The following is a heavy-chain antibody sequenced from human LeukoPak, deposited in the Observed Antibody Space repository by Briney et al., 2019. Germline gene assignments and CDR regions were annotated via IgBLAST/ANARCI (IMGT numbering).Heavy chain of an antibody. CDR3: ARDEGTVTTPFDY. CDR2: IYYSGST. V-gene: IGHV4-39*07. Sequence: SETLSLTCTVSGGSISSNTYYWGWIRQPPGKGLEWIGSIYYSGSTYYNPSLKSRVTISVDTSKNQFSLKLSSVTAADTAVYYCARDEGTVTTPFDYWGQGTLVTVSS. CDR1: GGSISSNTYY. D-gene: IGHD4-17*01. J-gene: IGHJ4*02.